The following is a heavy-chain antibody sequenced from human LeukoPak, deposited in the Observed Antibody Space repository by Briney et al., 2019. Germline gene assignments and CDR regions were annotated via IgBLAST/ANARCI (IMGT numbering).Heavy chain of an antibody. CDR3: VKDYYGPGY. CDR2: IKGDGSGT. CDR1: GFTFSSIW. D-gene: IGHD3-10*01. V-gene: IGHV3-74*01. J-gene: IGHJ4*02. Sequence: GGSLRLYCAASGFTFSSIWMHWVRQAPGMGLVWVSRIKGDGSGTSYADSVEGRFTISRDNAKNTLYLQMNSLRVEDTAVYDCVKDYYGPGYWGQGTLVTVSS.